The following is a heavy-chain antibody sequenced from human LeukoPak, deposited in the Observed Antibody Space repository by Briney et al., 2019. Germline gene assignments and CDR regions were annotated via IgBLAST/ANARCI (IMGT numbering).Heavy chain of an antibody. CDR2: IWYEGDTQ. V-gene: IGHV3-33*01. Sequence: GGSLRLSCATSGFTFSYYAMHWVRQAPGKGLEWVAVIWYEGDTQYYADSVGGRFTISRDNSKNTLYVQMNSLRVEDTAVYYCARRYSGDSPLDYWGQGTLVTVSS. J-gene: IGHJ4*02. CDR1: GFTFSYYA. D-gene: IGHD2-21*01. CDR3: ARRYSGDSPLDY.